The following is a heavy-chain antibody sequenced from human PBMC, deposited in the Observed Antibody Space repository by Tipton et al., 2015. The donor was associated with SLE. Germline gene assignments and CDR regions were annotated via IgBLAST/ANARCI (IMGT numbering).Heavy chain of an antibody. D-gene: IGHD3-22*01. Sequence: SLRLSCAASGFTFSSYEMNWVRQAPGKGLEWVSYISSSGSTIYYADSVKGRFTISRDNAKNSLYLQMNSLRAEDTAVYYCARDGDVGGYYDSSGYGGAFDIWGQGTMDTISS. V-gene: IGHV3-48*03. CDR3: ARDGDVGGYYDSSGYGGAFDI. CDR2: ISSSGSTI. CDR1: GFTFSSYE. J-gene: IGHJ3*02.